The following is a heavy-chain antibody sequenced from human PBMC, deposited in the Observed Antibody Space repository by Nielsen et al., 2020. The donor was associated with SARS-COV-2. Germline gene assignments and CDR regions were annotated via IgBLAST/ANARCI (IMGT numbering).Heavy chain of an antibody. D-gene: IGHD6-19*01. CDR3: ARDAGYSSGRLDY. CDR2: IFGGGGT. Sequence: VRQAPGKGLEWVSQIFGGGGTYYADSVKGRFTISRDNSRDALYLQMNSLRAEDTAVYYCARDAGYSSGRLDYWGQGTLVTVSS. J-gene: IGHJ4*02. V-gene: IGHV3-53*01.